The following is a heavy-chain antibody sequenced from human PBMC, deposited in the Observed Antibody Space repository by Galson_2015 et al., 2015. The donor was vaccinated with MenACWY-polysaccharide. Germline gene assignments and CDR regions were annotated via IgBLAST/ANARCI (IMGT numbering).Heavy chain of an antibody. CDR2: SHYTGST. CDR1: YDSISAYY. CDR3: ARWRDDYKAFDV. Sequence: QVQLQESGPGLVKPSETLSLTCTVSYDSISAYYWNWIRQPPGKGLEWVGYSHYTGSTRYNPPLKSRVTLSVDTSKNQLSLRLTSVTAADTAVYYCARWRDDYKAFDVWGQGTMVTV. D-gene: IGHD5-12*01. J-gene: IGHJ3*01. V-gene: IGHV4-59*01.